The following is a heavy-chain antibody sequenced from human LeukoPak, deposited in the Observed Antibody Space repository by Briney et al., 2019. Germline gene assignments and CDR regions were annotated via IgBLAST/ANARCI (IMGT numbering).Heavy chain of an antibody. CDR2: FDPEDGET. CDR3: ARAWDCSSTNCYAYFDF. CDR1: GYTLTELS. V-gene: IGHV1-24*01. J-gene: IGHJ4*02. Sequence: ASVKVSCKVSGYTLTELSMHWVRQAPGKGLEWMGGFDPEDGETIYAQKFQGRVTMTEDTSTDTAYMELSSLRSEDTAVYYCARAWDCSSTNCYAYFDFWGQGTLVTVSS. D-gene: IGHD2-2*01.